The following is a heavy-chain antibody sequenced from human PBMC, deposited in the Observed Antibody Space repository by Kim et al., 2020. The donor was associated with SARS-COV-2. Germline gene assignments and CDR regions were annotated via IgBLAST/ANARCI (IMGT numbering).Heavy chain of an antibody. V-gene: IGHV3-15*01. D-gene: IGHD3-9*01. J-gene: IGHJ4*02. Sequence: GGSLRLSCAASGFTFSNAWMSWVRQAPGKGLEWVGRIKRKTDGGTTDYAAPVKGRFTISRDESKNTLYLQMNSLKTEDTAVYYCTTVGEVLRYFDWLSDFDYWGQGTLVTVSS. CDR3: TTVGEVLRYFDWLSDFDY. CDR1: GFTFSNAW. CDR2: IKRKTDGGTT.